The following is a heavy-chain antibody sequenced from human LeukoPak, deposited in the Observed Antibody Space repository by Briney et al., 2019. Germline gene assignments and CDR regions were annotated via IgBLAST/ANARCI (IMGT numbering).Heavy chain of an antibody. D-gene: IGHD3-22*01. CDR1: GGSFSGYY. CDR2: INHSGST. CDR3: VRGNTDSTFDN. J-gene: IGHJ4*02. V-gene: IGHV4-34*01. Sequence: PSETQSLTCAVYGGSFSGYYWSWIRQPPGKGLEWIGEINHSGSTNYNPSLKSRVTISVDTSKNQFSLKLSSVTAADTAVYYCVRGNTDSTFDNWGQGTLVTVSS.